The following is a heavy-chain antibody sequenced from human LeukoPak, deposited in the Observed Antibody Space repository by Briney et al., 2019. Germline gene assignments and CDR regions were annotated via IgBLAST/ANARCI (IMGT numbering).Heavy chain of an antibody. D-gene: IGHD3-10*01. CDR1: GFTFSSYG. Sequence: PGGSLRLSCAASGFTFSSYGVHWVRQAPGKGLEWVAVISYDGSNKYYADSVKGRFTISRDNSKNTLYLQMNSLRAEDTAVYYCAKDTAMVRGVIPPDYWGQGTLVTVSS. CDR2: ISYDGSNK. V-gene: IGHV3-30*18. J-gene: IGHJ4*02. CDR3: AKDTAMVRGVIPPDY.